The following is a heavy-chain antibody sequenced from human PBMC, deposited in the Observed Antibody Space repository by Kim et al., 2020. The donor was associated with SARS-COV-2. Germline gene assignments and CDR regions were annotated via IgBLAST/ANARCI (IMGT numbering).Heavy chain of an antibody. CDR3: ASSEWELLTLFGY. CDR1: GGSISSSSYY. Sequence: SETLSLTCTVSGGSISSSSYYWGWIRQPPGKGLEWIGSIYYSGSTYYNPSLKSRVTISVDTSKNQFSLKLSSVTAADTAVYYCASSEWELLTLFGYWGQGTLVTVSS. D-gene: IGHD1-26*01. V-gene: IGHV4-39*01. J-gene: IGHJ4*02. CDR2: IYYSGST.